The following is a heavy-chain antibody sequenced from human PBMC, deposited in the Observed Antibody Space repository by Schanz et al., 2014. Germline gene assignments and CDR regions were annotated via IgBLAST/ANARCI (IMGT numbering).Heavy chain of an antibody. J-gene: IGHJ4*02. CDR2: ISGSGGST. V-gene: IGHV3-23*04. CDR1: GFTFSSYS. Sequence: EVQLVESGGGLVQPGGSLRLSCAASGFTFSSYSMNWVRQAPGKGLEWVSAISGSGGSTYYADSVKGRFTISRDNSKNTLYLQMNSLRAEDTAVYYGAKDISDTSGKDDYWGQGTLVTVSS. D-gene: IGHD3-22*01. CDR3: AKDISDTSGKDDY.